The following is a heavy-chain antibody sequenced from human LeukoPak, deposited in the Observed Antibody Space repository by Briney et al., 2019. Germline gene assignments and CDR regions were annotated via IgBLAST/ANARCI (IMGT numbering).Heavy chain of an antibody. CDR2: INPNSGGT. D-gene: IGHD2-21*01. V-gene: IGHV1-2*02. CDR1: GYTFIGYY. CDR3: AREVVIANWFDP. Sequence: SVTVSCKASGYTFIGYYMHWVRQAPGQGLEWMGWINPNSGGTDYAQKFQGRVTMTRDTSISTAYMELSRLRSDDTAVYYCAREVVIANWFDPWGQATLVTVSS. J-gene: IGHJ5*02.